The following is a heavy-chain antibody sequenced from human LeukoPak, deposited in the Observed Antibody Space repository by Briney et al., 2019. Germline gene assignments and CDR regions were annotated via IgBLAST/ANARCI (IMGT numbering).Heavy chain of an antibody. CDR1: GFTFSSYE. CDR2: ISSSDNTI. D-gene: IGHD7-27*01. CDR3: ARDINWVGGY. V-gene: IGHV3-48*03. Sequence: GGSLRLSCAASGFTFSSYEMNWVRQAPGKGLEWVSYISSSDNTIYYADSVKGRFTISRDDAKNSLYLQMNSLRAEDTAVYYCARDINWVGGYWGQGTLVTVSS. J-gene: IGHJ4*02.